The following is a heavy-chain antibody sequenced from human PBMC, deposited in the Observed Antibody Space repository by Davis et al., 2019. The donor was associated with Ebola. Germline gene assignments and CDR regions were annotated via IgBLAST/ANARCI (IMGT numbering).Heavy chain of an antibody. CDR1: GGSLSSYY. V-gene: IGHV4-59*01. Sequence: MPSETLSLTCTVSGGSLSSYYWSWIRQPPGKGLEWIGYIYYSGSTNYNPSLKSRVTISVDTSKNQFSLKLSSVTAADTAVYYCARATYYYDSSGYYPFDYWGQGTLVTVSS. J-gene: IGHJ4*02. CDR2: IYYSGST. D-gene: IGHD3-22*01. CDR3: ARATYYYDSSGYYPFDY.